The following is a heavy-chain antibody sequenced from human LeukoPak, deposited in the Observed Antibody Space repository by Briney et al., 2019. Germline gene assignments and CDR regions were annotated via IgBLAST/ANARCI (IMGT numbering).Heavy chain of an antibody. J-gene: IGHJ4*02. Sequence: SETLSLTCTVSGGSISSSSYYWGWIRQPPGKGLEWIGYIYYSGSTYYNPSLKSRVTISVDTSKNQFSLKLSSVTAADTAVYYCARAPLYSGTLDYWGQGTLVTVSS. CDR3: ARAPLYSGTLDY. CDR1: GGSISSSSYY. V-gene: IGHV4-30-4*08. CDR2: IYYSGST. D-gene: IGHD4-23*01.